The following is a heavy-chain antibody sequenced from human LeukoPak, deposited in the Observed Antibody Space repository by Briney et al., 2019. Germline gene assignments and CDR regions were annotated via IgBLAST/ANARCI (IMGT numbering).Heavy chain of an antibody. D-gene: IGHD6-13*01. CDR1: GGSISSYY. V-gene: IGHV4-59*01. J-gene: IGHJ5*02. CDR3: ARGGDSSSWYSWFDP. CDR2: IYYSGST. Sequence: SETLSLTCTVSGGSISSYYWSWIRQPPGKGLEWIGYIYYSGSTNFNPSLKSRVTISVGTSKNQFSLKLSSVTAADTAVYYCARGGDSSSWYSWFDPWGQGTLVTVSS.